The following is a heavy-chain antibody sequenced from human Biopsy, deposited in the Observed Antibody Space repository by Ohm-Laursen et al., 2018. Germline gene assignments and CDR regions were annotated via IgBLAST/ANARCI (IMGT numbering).Heavy chain of an antibody. CDR1: DGSISNIINY. CDR2: IYNTGFT. J-gene: IGHJ4*02. V-gene: IGHV4-39*01. D-gene: IGHD3-10*01. CDR3: ARHSFGSGRDF. Sequence: GTLSLTCTVTDGSISNIINYWGWIRQPLGKGLEWLGSIYNTGFTDYNPSLKSRVPISVDTSNNQFSLKLSSLTAADTAVYYCARHSFGSGRDFWGQGTLVTVSS.